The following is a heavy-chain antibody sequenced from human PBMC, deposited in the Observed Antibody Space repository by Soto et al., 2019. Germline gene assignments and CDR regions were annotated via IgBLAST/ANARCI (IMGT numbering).Heavy chain of an antibody. CDR2: INTDGSFT. CDR1: GFTFSSYW. Sequence: EVQLVESGGGLGQPGGSLRLSCSASGFTFSSYWMHWVRQAPGKGLVGVSRINTDGSFTEYADAVEGRFTISRDNAKNTLYLQMNRLPAEDTALYYCARPRGTANSAFDLWGQGTIGSVSS. D-gene: IGHD2-21*02. V-gene: IGHV3-74*03. CDR3: ARPRGTANSAFDL. J-gene: IGHJ3*01.